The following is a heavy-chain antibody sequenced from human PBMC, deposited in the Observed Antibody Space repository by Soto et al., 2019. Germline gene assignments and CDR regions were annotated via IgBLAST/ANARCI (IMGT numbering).Heavy chain of an antibody. CDR3: ARAWGEAFDF. J-gene: IGHJ4*02. CDR2: IYYTGGT. Sequence: QVQLQESGPGLVKPSETLSLTCTVSGGSISSYYWSWIRQPPGKGLEWIGYIYYTGGTNYNPSLKSCVTISVDTSKNQFSLKLRSVTAADTAVYYCARAWGEAFDFWGQGTLVTVSS. D-gene: IGHD3-16*01. CDR1: GGSISSYY. V-gene: IGHV4-59*01.